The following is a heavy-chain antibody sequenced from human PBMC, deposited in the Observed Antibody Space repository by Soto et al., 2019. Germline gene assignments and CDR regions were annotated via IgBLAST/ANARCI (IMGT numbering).Heavy chain of an antibody. Sequence: EXLKIYFKSSGYXFASYWFGWVRHMPGKGLESMGIIYTADSDTSYNPSFQGHVSISADKSITTAYLQWSSLKASDTAMYYCARGPNPLFDHWGLGTLATV. CDR1: GYXFASYW. CDR3: ARGPNPLFDH. J-gene: IGHJ4*02. CDR2: IYTADSDT. V-gene: IGHV5-51*01.